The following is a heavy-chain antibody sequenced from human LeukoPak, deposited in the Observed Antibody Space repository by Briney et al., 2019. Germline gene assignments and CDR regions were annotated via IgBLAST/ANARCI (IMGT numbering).Heavy chain of an antibody. CDR2: ISAYNGNT. CDR3: AREVGTTSRYYFHH. J-gene: IGHJ1*01. Sequence: GASVKVSCKASGYTFTSYGISWVRQAPGQGLEWMGWISAYNGNTNYAQKLQGRVTMTTDTSTTTAYMELKNLRSDDTAVYYCAREVGTTSRYYFHHWGQGTLVTVSS. CDR1: GYTFTSYG. D-gene: IGHD2-2*01. V-gene: IGHV1-18*01.